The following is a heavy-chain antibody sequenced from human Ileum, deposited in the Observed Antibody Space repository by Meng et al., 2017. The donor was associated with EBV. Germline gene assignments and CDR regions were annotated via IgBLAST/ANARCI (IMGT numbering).Heavy chain of an antibody. J-gene: IGHJ4*02. Sequence: QVQLVQSGAEVKKPWASVKVSCKASGYSFTTYAMHWVRQAPGQRLEWMGWIHAGNGNTKYSEKFQSRVTITRDTAASTAYMELSSLRSEDTAVYYCARTGCSSSSCYDYWGQGTMVTVS. CDR2: IHAGNGNT. D-gene: IGHD2-2*01. CDR3: ARTGCSSSSCYDY. V-gene: IGHV1-3*01. CDR1: GYSFTTYA.